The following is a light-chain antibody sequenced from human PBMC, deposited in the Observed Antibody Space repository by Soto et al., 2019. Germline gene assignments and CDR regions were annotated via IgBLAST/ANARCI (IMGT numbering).Light chain of an antibody. CDR1: QSINTH. CDR2: AIS. J-gene: IGKJ1*01. Sequence: DIQLTQSPSSLSASVGDRVTITCQTSQSINTHLYWYQQKPGKPPKLLIHAISSLQSGVPSRFSGSGSGTDFTPTISSLQPEDFATYYCQQSYSTPQTFGQGTKVDI. V-gene: IGKV1-39*01. CDR3: QQSYSTPQT.